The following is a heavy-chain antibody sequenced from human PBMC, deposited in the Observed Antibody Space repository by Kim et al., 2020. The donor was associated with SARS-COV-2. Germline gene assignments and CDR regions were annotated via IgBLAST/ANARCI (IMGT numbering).Heavy chain of an antibody. Sequence: ADAVKGRFTISRDNSKNTLYLQMTSLRAEDTAVYYCAKAPYSSSWYISDYWGQGTLVTVSS. V-gene: IGHV3-23*03. J-gene: IGHJ4*02. CDR3: AKAPYSSSWYISDY. D-gene: IGHD6-13*01.